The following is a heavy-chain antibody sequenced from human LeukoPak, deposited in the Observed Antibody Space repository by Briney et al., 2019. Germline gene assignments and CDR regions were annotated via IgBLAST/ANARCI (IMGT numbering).Heavy chain of an antibody. V-gene: IGHV1-2*02. CDR1: GYTFTGYY. CDR3: ARVLERGRYFDWLPYYYFDY. CDR2: INPNSGGT. D-gene: IGHD3-9*01. J-gene: IGHJ4*02. Sequence: GASVKVSCKASGYTFTGYYMHWVRQAPGQGLEWMGWINPNSGGTNYAQKFQGRVTMTRDTSISTAYMELSRLRSDDTAVYYCARVLERGRYFDWLPYYYFDYWGQGTLVTVSS.